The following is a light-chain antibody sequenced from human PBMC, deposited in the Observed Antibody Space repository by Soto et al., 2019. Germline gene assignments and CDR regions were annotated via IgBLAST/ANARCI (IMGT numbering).Light chain of an antibody. CDR2: SAS. CDR3: QQSYSTPLT. V-gene: IGKV1-39*01. CDR1: QSIRSY. Sequence: IQWTQSPSSLSACVRDRVTITCRANQSIRSYLNWFQQKPRNAPKLLIYSASNLQSGVPSRFSGSGSGTDFTLTISSLLPEDFATYYCQQSYSTPLTFGGGTKVDIK. J-gene: IGKJ4*01.